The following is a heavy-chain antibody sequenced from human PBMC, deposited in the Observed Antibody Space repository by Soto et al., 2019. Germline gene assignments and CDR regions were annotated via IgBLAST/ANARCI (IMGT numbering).Heavy chain of an antibody. CDR3: VRLVRGAFAI. D-gene: IGHD3-10*01. J-gene: IGHJ3*02. CDR1: GGSISSYY. CDR2: IYYSGST. V-gene: IGHV4-59*08. Sequence: SETLSLTCTVSGGSISSYYWSWIRQPPGKGLEWIGYIYYSGSTNYNPSLKSRVTISVDTSKNQFSLKLSSVTAADTAVYYCVRLVRGAFAIWGQGTMVTVSS.